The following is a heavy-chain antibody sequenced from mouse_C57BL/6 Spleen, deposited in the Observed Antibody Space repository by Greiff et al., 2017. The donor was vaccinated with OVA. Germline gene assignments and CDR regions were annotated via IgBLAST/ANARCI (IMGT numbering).Heavy chain of an antibody. CDR1: GYTFTSYW. Sequence: QVQLQQPGAELVKPGASVKLSCKASGYTFTSYWMHWVKQRPGQGLEWIGMIHPNSGSTNYNEKFKSKATLTLDKSSSTAYMQLSSLTSEDSAVYYCARFGDGYYGYYAMDYWGQGTSVTVSS. CDR3: ARFGDGYYGYYAMDY. J-gene: IGHJ4*01. CDR2: IHPNSGST. D-gene: IGHD2-3*01. V-gene: IGHV1-64*01.